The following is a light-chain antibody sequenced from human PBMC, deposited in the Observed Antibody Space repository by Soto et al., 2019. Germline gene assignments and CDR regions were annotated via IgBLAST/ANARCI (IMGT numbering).Light chain of an antibody. CDR1: SSDVGGYNY. J-gene: IGLJ1*01. CDR2: EVN. V-gene: IGLV2-8*01. Sequence: QSVLTQPPSAPGSPGQSVAISCTGTSSDVGGYNYVSWYQQHPGKAPKLMIYEVNKRPSGVPDRFSGSKSGNTAFLTVSGLQAEDEADYYCSSYAGSSNVFGTGTKVTVL. CDR3: SSYAGSSNV.